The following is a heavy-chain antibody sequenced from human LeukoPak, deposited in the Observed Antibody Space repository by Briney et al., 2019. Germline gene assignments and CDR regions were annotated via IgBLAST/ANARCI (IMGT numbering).Heavy chain of an antibody. CDR2: IKQDGSEK. D-gene: IGHD1-26*01. V-gene: IGHV3-7*02. Sequence: GGSLRLSCAASGFTFSSYWMSWVRQAPGKGLEWVANIKQDGSEKYYVDSVKGRFTISRDNAKNSLYLQMNSLRAEDTAVYYCARANSSGNYYFDSWGQGTLVTVSS. CDR1: GFTFSSYW. CDR3: ARANSSGNYYFDS. J-gene: IGHJ4*02.